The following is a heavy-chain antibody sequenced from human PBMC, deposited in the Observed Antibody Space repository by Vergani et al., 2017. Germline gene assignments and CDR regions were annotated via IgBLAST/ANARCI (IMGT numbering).Heavy chain of an antibody. Sequence: QVQLQESGPGLVKPSETLSLTCTVSGGSISSYYWSWIRQPPGKGLEWIGYIYYSGSTNYNPSLKSRVTISVDTSKNQSSLKLSSVTAADTAVYYCARDIGHSSSWRENYYYYGMDVWGQGTTVTVSS. D-gene: IGHD6-13*01. V-gene: IGHV4-59*01. CDR3: ARDIGHSSSWRENYYYYGMDV. CDR1: GGSISSYY. J-gene: IGHJ6*02. CDR2: IYYSGST.